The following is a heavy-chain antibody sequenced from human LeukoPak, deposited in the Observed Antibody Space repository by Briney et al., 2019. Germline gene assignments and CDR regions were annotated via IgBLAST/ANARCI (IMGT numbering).Heavy chain of an antibody. CDR2: IYSSGDT. J-gene: IGHJ4*02. V-gene: IGHV4-61*02. D-gene: IGHD6-13*01. CDR3: ARAEPRGSVWYPY. Sequence: SETLSLTCTVSGGSITNSGYHWSWIRQSAGKGLEWIGRIYSSGDTNYNPSLKSRVTISADTSRNQFSLKLNSVTAADTAVYYCARAEPRGSVWYPYWGQETLVTVSS. CDR1: GGSITNSGYH.